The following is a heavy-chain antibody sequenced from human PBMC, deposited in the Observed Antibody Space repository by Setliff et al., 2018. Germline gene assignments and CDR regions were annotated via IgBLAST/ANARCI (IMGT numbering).Heavy chain of an antibody. J-gene: IGHJ6*02. CDR2: INPNSGGT. Sequence: ASVKVSCKASGYTFTGYYMHWVRQAPGQGLEWMGRINPNSGGTNYAQKFQGRVTMTRDTSISTAYMELSSLRSEDTAVYYCARDLIDPDYGDYLSFYYYGMDVWGQGTTVTVSS. V-gene: IGHV1-2*06. D-gene: IGHD4-17*01. CDR1: GYTFTGYY. CDR3: ARDLIDPDYGDYLSFYYYGMDV.